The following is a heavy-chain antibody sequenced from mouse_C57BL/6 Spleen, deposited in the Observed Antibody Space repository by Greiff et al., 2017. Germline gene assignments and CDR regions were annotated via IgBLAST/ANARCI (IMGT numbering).Heavy chain of an antibody. CDR3: YAMDY. Sequence: QVQLQQSGAELVRPGTSVKMSCKASGYAFTNYLIEWVKQRPGQGLEWIGAIYPGSGGTNYNEKFKGKATLTVDKSSSTAYMQLSSLTSEDSAFYCCYAMDYWGQGTSVTVSS. CDR1: GYAFTNYL. J-gene: IGHJ4*01. CDR2: IYPGSGGT. V-gene: IGHV1-54*01.